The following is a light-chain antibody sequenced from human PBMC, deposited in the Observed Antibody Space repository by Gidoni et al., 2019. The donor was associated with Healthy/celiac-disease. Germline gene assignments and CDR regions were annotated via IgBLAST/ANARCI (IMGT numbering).Light chain of an antibody. CDR2: EVS. Sequence: QSALTQPASVSGSPGQSITISCTGTSSDAGSYNLVSWYQQPPGKAPKLMIYEVSKRPSGVSNRFSGSKSGNTASLTISGLQAEDEADYYCCSYAGSSTLVFGGGTKLTVL. CDR1: SSDAGSYNL. V-gene: IGLV2-23*02. CDR3: CSYAGSSTLV. J-gene: IGLJ2*01.